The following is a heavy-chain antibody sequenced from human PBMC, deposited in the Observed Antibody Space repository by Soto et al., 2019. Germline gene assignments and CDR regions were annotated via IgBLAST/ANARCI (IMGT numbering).Heavy chain of an antibody. CDR1: GFTFSNAW. CDR3: TTDGPTQGSGSYYPLDY. V-gene: IGHV3-15*07. J-gene: IGHJ4*02. CDR2: IKSKSDGGTT. D-gene: IGHD3-10*01. Sequence: GGSLRLSCAASGFTFSNAWMNWVRQAPGKGLEWIGRIKSKSDGGTTDYAAPVKGRFTISRDDSKNTLYLQMNSLKTEDTAVYYCTTDGPTQGSGSYYPLDYWGQGTLVTVSS.